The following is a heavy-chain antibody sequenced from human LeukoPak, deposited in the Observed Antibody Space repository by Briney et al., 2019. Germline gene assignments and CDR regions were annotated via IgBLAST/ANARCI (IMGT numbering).Heavy chain of an antibody. V-gene: IGHV1-18*01. CDR3: ARALLGSWYDY. CDR2: IYAYNGNT. D-gene: IGHD6-13*01. J-gene: IGHJ4*02. CDR1: GYTFTNYG. Sequence: GASVKVSCKASGYTFTNYGITWVRQAPGQGLEWMGWIYAYNGNTNYAQKFQGRVTMTTDTATSTAFMELRSLRSDDTAVYYCARALLGSWYDYWGQGTLVTVSS.